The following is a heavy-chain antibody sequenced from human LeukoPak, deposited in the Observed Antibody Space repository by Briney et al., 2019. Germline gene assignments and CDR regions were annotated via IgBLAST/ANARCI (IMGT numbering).Heavy chain of an antibody. Sequence: SETLSLTCAVYGGSFNGYYWTWIRQPPGKGLEWIGEINHSGSTDYDPSLKSRVTISVDTSKNQFSLKLNSVTAADTAVYYCARGQLRLSNWGQGSLVIVSS. J-gene: IGHJ4*02. CDR2: INHSGST. V-gene: IGHV4-34*01. CDR1: GGSFNGYY. D-gene: IGHD6-25*01. CDR3: ARGQLRLSN.